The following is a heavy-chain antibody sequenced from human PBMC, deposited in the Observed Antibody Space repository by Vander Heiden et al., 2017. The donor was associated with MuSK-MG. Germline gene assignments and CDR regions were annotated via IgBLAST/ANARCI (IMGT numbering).Heavy chain of an antibody. Sequence: LQLQESGPGLVKPSETLSLTCSVSGASISSRSYYWGWIRQPPGKGLEWIASLYYSGSTYYNPSLKSRVTISVDTSKNQFSLKLSSVTAADTAVYYCAKLTGYQFDYWGQGTLGIVSS. J-gene: IGHJ4*02. CDR1: GASISSRSYY. CDR3: AKLTGYQFDY. V-gene: IGHV4-39*01. CDR2: LYYSGST. D-gene: IGHD2-2*01.